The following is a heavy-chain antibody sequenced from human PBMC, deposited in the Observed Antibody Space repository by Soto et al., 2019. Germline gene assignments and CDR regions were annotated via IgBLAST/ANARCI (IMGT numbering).Heavy chain of an antibody. CDR1: GFSFRNYA. CDR2: LSGSGTMR. V-gene: IGHV3-23*04. D-gene: IGHD1-1*01. Sequence: EVQLVEAGGGLVQPGGSLRLSCAASGFSFRNYAMTWVRQAPGKGLEWVSGLSGSGTMRYYADSVRGRFITSRDYAKNTLFLQMDNLRVEDSAVYYCAKEAEENENVPIPGDNWGQGTPVTVSS. J-gene: IGHJ4*02. CDR3: AKEAEENENVPIPGDN.